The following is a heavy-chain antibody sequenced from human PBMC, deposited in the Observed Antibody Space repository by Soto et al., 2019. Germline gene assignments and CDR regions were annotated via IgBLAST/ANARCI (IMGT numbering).Heavy chain of an antibody. J-gene: IGHJ5*02. Sequence: GGSLRLSCAASGFTFSSYAMSWVRQAPGKGLEWVSAISGSGGSTYYADSVKGRFTISRDNSKNTLYLQMNSLRAEDTAVYYCASTPVGDTLSRNNWFDPCGQGTLVTVSS. V-gene: IGHV3-23*01. CDR2: ISGSGGST. CDR1: GFTFSSYA. D-gene: IGHD1-26*01. CDR3: ASTPVGDTLSRNNWFDP.